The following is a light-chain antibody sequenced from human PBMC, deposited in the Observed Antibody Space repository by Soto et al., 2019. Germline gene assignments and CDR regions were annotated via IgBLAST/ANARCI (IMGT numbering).Light chain of an antibody. V-gene: IGLV1-44*01. Sequence: QSVLTQPPSASGTPGQRVTISCSGTPSNIGSHSVNWFQHLPGTAPKLLIITNNQRPSGVPDRFSGYKSGTSASLVISGLQSEDEADYYCATWDDSLKGVFGTGTKVTVL. J-gene: IGLJ1*01. CDR1: PSNIGSHS. CDR3: ATWDDSLKGV. CDR2: TNN.